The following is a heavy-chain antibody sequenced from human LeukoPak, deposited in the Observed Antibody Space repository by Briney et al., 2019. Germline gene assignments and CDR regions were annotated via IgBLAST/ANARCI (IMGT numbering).Heavy chain of an antibody. CDR3: TRAKSSGWTYYFDY. J-gene: IGHJ4*02. D-gene: IGHD6-19*01. V-gene: IGHV3-49*04. CDR2: IRSKAYGGTT. Sequence: GSLRLSCTASGFTFGDYAMSWVRQAPGKGLEWVGFIRSKAYGGTTEYAASVKGRLTISRDDSKSIAYLQMNSLKTEDTAVYYCTRAKSSGWTYYFDYWGQGTLVTVSS. CDR1: GFTFGDYA.